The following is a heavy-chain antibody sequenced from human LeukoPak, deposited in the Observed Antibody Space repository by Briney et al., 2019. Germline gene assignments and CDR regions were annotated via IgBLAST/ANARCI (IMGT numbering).Heavy chain of an antibody. V-gene: IGHV3-23*01. CDR1: GFTFSSYA. D-gene: IGHD6-13*01. CDR2: ISGSGGST. CDR3: ARDRGGSRSDC. J-gene: IGHJ4*02. Sequence: PGRSLRLSCAASGFTFSSYAMSRVRQAPGKGLEWVSAISGSGGSTYYADSVKGRFTISRDNSKNTLYLQMNSLRAEDTAVYYCARDRGGSRSDCWGQGTLVTVSS.